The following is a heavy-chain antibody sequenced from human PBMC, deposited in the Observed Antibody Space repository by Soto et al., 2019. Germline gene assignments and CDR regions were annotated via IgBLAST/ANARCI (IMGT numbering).Heavy chain of an antibody. D-gene: IGHD3-10*01. J-gene: IGHJ4*02. CDR2: IYYSGST. Sequence: PSGTLSLTCTVSGGSVSSGSYYWSWIRQPPGKGLEWIGYIYYSGSTNYNPSLKSRVTISVDTSKNQFSLKLSSVTAEDTAVYYCAGSKNRGESFDYWGQGALVTDSS. CDR3: AGSKNRGESFDY. V-gene: IGHV4-61*01. CDR1: GGSVSSGSYY.